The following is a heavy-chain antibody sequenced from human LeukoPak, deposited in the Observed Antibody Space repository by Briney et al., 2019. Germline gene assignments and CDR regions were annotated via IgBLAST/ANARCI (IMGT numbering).Heavy chain of an antibody. CDR2: IKTDGSAT. V-gene: IGHV3-74*01. Sequence: PGGSLRLSCAASGFTFSSYAMHWIRQVPGKGLVWVSHIKTDGSATNYADSVKGRFTISRDNARNTLYLQMNSLRAEDTAVYYCVSGSLQSGYNFDYWGQGALVTVSS. CDR1: GFTFSSYA. D-gene: IGHD3-3*01. J-gene: IGHJ4*02. CDR3: VSGSLQSGYNFDY.